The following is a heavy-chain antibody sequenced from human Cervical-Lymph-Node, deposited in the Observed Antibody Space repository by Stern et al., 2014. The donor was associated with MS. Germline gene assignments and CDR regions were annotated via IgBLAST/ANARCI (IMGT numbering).Heavy chain of an antibody. D-gene: IGHD1-26*01. CDR3: ARDRGSYSDY. Sequence: VQLVESGAEVERPGASVTVSCEASGYTFITYFIHCVRQAPGHGLEWMELISPKTGSATYAQKLQDRVTMTRDSSINTGYMEVGSLRSDDSAVYYGARDRGSYSDYWGQGTLVAVSS. CDR2: ISPKTGSA. J-gene: IGHJ4*02. CDR1: GYTFITYF. V-gene: IGHV1-2*02.